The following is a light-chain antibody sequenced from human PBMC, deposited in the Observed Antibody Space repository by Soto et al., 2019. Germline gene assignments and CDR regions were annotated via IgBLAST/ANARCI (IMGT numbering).Light chain of an antibody. Sequence: DIQMTQSPSTLSASVRDRVTITCRANQSISSWLAWYQQKPGKAPKLRTYKAASLESGVPSRFSGSGSGTEFTLTISSLQPDDFATYYCQQYYSYPYTFGQGTKLEIK. J-gene: IGKJ2*01. V-gene: IGKV1-5*03. CDR2: KAA. CDR1: QSISSW. CDR3: QQYYSYPYT.